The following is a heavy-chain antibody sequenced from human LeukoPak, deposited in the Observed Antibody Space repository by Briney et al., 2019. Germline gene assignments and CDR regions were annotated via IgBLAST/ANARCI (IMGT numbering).Heavy chain of an antibody. J-gene: IGHJ4*02. CDR3: ARDRQSCSSSSCLVDS. Sequence: GASVKVSFKASGYTLTSYGISWVRQAPGQGLEWMGWVSAYNGDTHYAQSVQGRVTMTTDTSTSTAYMELRSLRSDDTAVYYCARDRQSCSSSSCLVDSWGQGTLVTVSS. D-gene: IGHD2-2*01. V-gene: IGHV1-18*01. CDR1: GYTLTSYG. CDR2: VSAYNGDT.